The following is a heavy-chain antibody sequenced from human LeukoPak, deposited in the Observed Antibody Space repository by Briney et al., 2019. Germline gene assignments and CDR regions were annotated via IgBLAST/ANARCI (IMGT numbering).Heavy chain of an antibody. CDR3: ARGGCLEWLPLDY. CDR1: GYTFTSYD. J-gene: IGHJ4*02. Sequence: ASVKVSCKASGYTFTSYDINWVPQATGQGLEWMGWMDPNSGNTGYAQKLQGRVTITRNTSISTAYMELSSLRSEDTAVYYCARGGCLEWLPLDYWGRGTLVSVSS. CDR2: MDPNSGNT. D-gene: IGHD3-3*01. V-gene: IGHV1-8*03.